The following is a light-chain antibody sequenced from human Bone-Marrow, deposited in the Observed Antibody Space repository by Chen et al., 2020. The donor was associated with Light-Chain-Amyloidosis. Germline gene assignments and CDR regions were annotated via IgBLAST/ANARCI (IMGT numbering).Light chain of an antibody. CDR2: RDT. CDR1: DLPTKY. V-gene: IGLV3-25*03. Sequence: VSPGQTARITCSGDDLPTKYAYWYQQKPGQAPVLVIHRDTERPAGISERFSGSSSGTTATLTISGVQAEDEADYHCQSADSSGTYEVIFGGGTKLTVL. J-gene: IGLJ2*01. CDR3: QSADSSGTYEVI.